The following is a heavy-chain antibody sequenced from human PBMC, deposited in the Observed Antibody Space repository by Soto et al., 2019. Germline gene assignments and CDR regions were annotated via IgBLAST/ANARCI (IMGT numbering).Heavy chain of an antibody. CDR2: INHSGST. CDR1: GGSFSGYY. D-gene: IGHD2-8*02. Sequence: QVQLQQWGAGLLKPSETLSLTCAVYGGSFSGYYWTWIRQPPGTGLEWIGEINHSGSTNYNPSLKSRVTISVDTSKNHFSLKLTSLTAADPAVYYCARDKITGHFDYWDQGTLVTVSS. V-gene: IGHV4-34*01. J-gene: IGHJ4*02. CDR3: ARDKITGHFDY.